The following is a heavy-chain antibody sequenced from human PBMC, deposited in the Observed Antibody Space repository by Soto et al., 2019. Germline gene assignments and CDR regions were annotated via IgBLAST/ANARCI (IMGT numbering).Heavy chain of an antibody. V-gene: IGHV3-23*01. CDR1: GLTFSNYG. Sequence: EGQLLESGGGLVQPGGSLRLSCAASGLTFSNYGMSWVRQAPGKGLEWVSTISGSGGSTYYADSVKGRFTISRDNSKNTLYLQMNSLRAKDTAVYYCARDYYDSSGQGRSNWGQGTLVTVSS. CDR2: ISGSGGST. J-gene: IGHJ4*02. CDR3: ARDYYDSSGQGRSN. D-gene: IGHD3-22*01.